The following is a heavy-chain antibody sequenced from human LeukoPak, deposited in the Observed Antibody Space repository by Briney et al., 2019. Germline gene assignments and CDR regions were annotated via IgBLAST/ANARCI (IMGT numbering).Heavy chain of an antibody. V-gene: IGHV6-1*01. D-gene: IGHD6-19*01. CDR2: TYYRSKWYR. J-gene: IGHJ4*02. CDR1: GDSVSSINGA. CDR3: ARDVATTGWYTFDY. Sequence: SQTLSLTCAISGDSVSSINGAWNWVRQSPSRGLEWLGRTYYRSKWYRDYAVPIQGRMSINPRTSKNLFNLQLLSVTPDDTAVYYCARDVATTGWYTFDYWDRGTRVTVSS.